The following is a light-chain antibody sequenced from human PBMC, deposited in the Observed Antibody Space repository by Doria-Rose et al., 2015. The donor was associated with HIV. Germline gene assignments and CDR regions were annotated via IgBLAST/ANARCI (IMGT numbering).Light chain of an antibody. CDR3: QQCSQWPPYT. J-gene: IGKJ2*01. Sequence: MTQSPATLSVSPGERATLSCRASQGIGSDVAWYQQKPGQAPRLLIYRASIRATGIPPRFTGGGSGTEFILTISSLQSEDFAVYFCQQCSQWPPYTFGQGTKLEVK. CDR1: QGIGSD. CDR2: RAS. V-gene: IGKV3-15*01.